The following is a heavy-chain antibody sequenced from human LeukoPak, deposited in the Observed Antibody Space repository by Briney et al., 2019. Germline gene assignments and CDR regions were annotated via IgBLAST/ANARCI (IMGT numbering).Heavy chain of an antibody. CDR2: IKQGESER. Sequence: PGGSLGLSCAASGFTFSSYRVNWVRQAPGKGLEWVASIKQGESERYYVDSVNGRFTISRDNAKNSLYLQMNSLRVEDTAVYYCARGDSSAFDIWGQGTMVTVSP. CDR1: GFTFSSYR. CDR3: ARGDSSAFDI. V-gene: IGHV3-7*04. D-gene: IGHD3-22*01. J-gene: IGHJ3*02.